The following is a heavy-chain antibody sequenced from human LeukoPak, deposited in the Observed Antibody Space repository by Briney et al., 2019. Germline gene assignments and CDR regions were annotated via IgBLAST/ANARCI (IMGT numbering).Heavy chain of an antibody. J-gene: IGHJ3*02. V-gene: IGHV4-39*07. D-gene: IGHD3-22*01. CDR2: IHYSGST. Sequence: SETLSLTCTVSGGSISSSSYYWGWIRQPPGKGLEWIGSIHYSGSTNYNPSLKSRVTISVDTSKNQFSLKLSSVTAADTAVYYCGRPLSYYSDSSSDNAFDIWGQGTMVTVSS. CDR3: GRPLSYYSDSSSDNAFDI. CDR1: GGSISSSSYY.